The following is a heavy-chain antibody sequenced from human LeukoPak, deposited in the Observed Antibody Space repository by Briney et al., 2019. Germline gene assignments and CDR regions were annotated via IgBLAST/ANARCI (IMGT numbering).Heavy chain of an antibody. Sequence: PGGSLRLSCAASGFSFSSYAMNWVRQAPGKGLEWVSVIYTGGSTYYADSVKGRFTISGDNSKNTLYLQMNSLRAEDTAVYYCARGGYSGSGNYFDYWGQGTLVTVSS. CDR3: ARGGYSGSGNYFDY. V-gene: IGHV3-66*01. CDR1: GFSFSSYA. D-gene: IGHD3-10*01. CDR2: IYTGGST. J-gene: IGHJ4*02.